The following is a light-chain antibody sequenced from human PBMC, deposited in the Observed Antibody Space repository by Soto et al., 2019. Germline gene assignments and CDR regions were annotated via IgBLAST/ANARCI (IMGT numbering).Light chain of an antibody. CDR3: QSYDSSLSAHYV. J-gene: IGLJ1*01. CDR1: SSNIGATYD. V-gene: IGLV1-40*01. CDR2: GNS. Sequence: QPVLTQPPSVSGAPGQRVTISCTGSSSNIGATYDVQWYQQLPGTAPKLLIYGNSNRPSGVPDRFSGSKSGTSASLAITGLQADDEADYYCQSYDSSLSAHYVFGTGTKLTVL.